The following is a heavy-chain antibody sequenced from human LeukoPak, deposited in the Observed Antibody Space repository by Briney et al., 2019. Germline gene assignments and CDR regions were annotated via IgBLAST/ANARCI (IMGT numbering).Heavy chain of an antibody. Sequence: KPGGSLRLSCAASGFTFSTYSMNWVRQAPGKGLEWVSSISSGSGYIYYADSVKGRFTISRDNAKNSLYLQMNSLRAEDTAVCYCARDSGSYYAFDYWGQGTLVTVSS. CDR3: ARDSGSYYAFDY. CDR1: GFTFSTYS. D-gene: IGHD1-26*01. J-gene: IGHJ4*02. V-gene: IGHV3-21*01. CDR2: ISSGSGYI.